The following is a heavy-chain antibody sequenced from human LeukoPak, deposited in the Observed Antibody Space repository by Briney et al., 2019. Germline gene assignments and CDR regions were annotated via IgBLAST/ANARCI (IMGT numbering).Heavy chain of an antibody. V-gene: IGHV4-59*01. CDR2: VFETGTT. CDR1: GVSISPYD. CDR3: GRVAHGSNSGLLDY. D-gene: IGHD4-11*01. Sequence: SETLSLTRGVSGVSISPYDRRWSRQPPGKGLEWIGNVFETGTTDYNPSLKSRIAISIDTSKRQFSLRLRSVTAADTAVYYCGRVAHGSNSGLLDYWGQGILVTVSS. J-gene: IGHJ4*02.